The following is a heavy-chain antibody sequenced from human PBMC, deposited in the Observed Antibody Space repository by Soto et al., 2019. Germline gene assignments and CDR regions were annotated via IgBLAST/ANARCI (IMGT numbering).Heavy chain of an antibody. V-gene: IGHV3-30*18. Sequence: WGSLRLSCAASGFTFSSYGMHWVRQAPGKGLEWVAVISYDGSNKYYADSVKGRFTISRDNSKNTLYLQMNSLRAEDTAVYYCAKDRDYYDSSGYDAFDIWGQGTMVT. CDR2: ISYDGSNK. D-gene: IGHD3-22*01. CDR3: AKDRDYYDSSGYDAFDI. CDR1: GFTFSSYG. J-gene: IGHJ3*02.